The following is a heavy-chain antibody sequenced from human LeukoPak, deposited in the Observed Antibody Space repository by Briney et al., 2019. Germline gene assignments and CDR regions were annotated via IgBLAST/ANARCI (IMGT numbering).Heavy chain of an antibody. D-gene: IGHD3-22*01. CDR1: GFTFSSYG. J-gene: IGHJ4*02. Sequence: GRSLRLSCAASGFTFSSYGMHWVRQAPGKGLEWVAVIWYDGSNKYYADSVKGRFTISRDISKNTLYLQMNSLRAEDTSVYYCVRGFYYDSSGLGDYWGQGTLVTVSS. CDR2: IWYDGSNK. V-gene: IGHV3-33*01. CDR3: VRGFYYDSSGLGDY.